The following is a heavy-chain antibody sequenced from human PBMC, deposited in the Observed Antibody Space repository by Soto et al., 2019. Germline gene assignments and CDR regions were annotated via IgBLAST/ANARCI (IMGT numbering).Heavy chain of an antibody. D-gene: IGHD6-13*01. J-gene: IGHJ4*02. CDR3: AREVIAAAGTDY. Sequence: QLQLQESGPGLVKPSETLSLTCTVSGGSISSSSYYWGWIRQPPGKGLEWIGSIYYSGSTYYNPSLKSRVTIPVDTSKNQFSLKLSSVTAADTAVYYCAREVIAAAGTDYWGQGTLVTVSS. CDR1: GGSISSSSYY. CDR2: IYYSGST. V-gene: IGHV4-39*02.